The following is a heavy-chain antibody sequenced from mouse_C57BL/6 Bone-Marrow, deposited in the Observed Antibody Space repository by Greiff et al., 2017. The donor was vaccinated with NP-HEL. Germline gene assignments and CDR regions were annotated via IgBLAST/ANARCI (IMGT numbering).Heavy chain of an antibody. CDR1: GFTFSSYG. J-gene: IGHJ3*01. Sequence: EVKLQESGGDLVKPGGSLKLSCAASGFTFSSYGMSWVRQTPDKRLEWVATISSGGSYTYYPDSVKGRFTISRDNAKNTLYLQMSSLKSEDTAMYYCANIYYDYDEGFAYWGQGTLVTVSA. CDR2: ISSGGSYT. D-gene: IGHD2-4*01. CDR3: ANIYYDYDEGFAY. V-gene: IGHV5-6*01.